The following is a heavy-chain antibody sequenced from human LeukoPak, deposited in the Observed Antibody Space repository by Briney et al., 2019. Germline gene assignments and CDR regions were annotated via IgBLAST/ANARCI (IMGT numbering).Heavy chain of an antibody. CDR3: ARDKAARRPSPFDY. J-gene: IGHJ4*02. V-gene: IGHV1-69*13. D-gene: IGHD6-6*01. CDR1: GGTFSSYA. Sequence: SVKVSCKASGGTFSSYAISWVRQAPGQGLEWMGGIIPIFGTANYAQKFQGRVTITADESTSTAYMELSSLRSEDTAVYYCARDKAARRPSPFDYWGQGTLVTVSS. CDR2: IIPIFGTA.